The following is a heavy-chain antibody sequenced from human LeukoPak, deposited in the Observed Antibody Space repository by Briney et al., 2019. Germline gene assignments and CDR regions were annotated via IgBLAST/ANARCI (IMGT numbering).Heavy chain of an antibody. J-gene: IGHJ2*01. CDR1: GFTFSSYA. Sequence: PGGSLRLSCAASGFTFSSYAMNWVRQAPGKGLEWVSGISGSGGSTYYADSVKGRFAISRDNSENTLYLQMNSLRPEDTALYYCARERAQNYWYIDLWGRGTLVTVSS. CDR2: ISGSGGST. CDR3: ARERAQNYWYIDL. V-gene: IGHV3-23*01.